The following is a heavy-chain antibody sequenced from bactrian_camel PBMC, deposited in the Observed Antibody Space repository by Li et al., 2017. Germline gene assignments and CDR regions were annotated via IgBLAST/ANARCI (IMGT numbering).Heavy chain of an antibody. CDR3: ATGGRLATKATMSVLFGY. Sequence: DVQLVESGGGLVQPGGSLRLSCVTSDVSGVGYSMSWVRQAPGKGLEWVSGINGGGTRTYYADSVKGQFTASRDNAKNTVYLQMNSLKPEDTAVYYCATGGRLATKATMSVLFGYWGQGTQVTVS. J-gene: IGHJ6*01. CDR1: DVSGVGYS. D-gene: IGHD4*01. V-gene: IGHV3S40*01. CDR2: INGGGTRT.